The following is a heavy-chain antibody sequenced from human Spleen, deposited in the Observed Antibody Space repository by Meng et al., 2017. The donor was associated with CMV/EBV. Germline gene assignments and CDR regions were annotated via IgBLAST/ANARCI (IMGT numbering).Heavy chain of an antibody. CDR1: GFTFSNAW. D-gene: IGHD2-2*01. J-gene: IGHJ6*02. Sequence: GESLKISCAASGFTFSNAWMSWVRQAPGKGLEWVSYISTGGSTIYYADSVKGRFTISRDNAKNSLYLQMNSLRAEDTAVYYCARVVPAANLAGMDVWGQGTTVTVSS. CDR3: ARVVPAANLAGMDV. V-gene: IGHV3-11*01. CDR2: ISTGGSTI.